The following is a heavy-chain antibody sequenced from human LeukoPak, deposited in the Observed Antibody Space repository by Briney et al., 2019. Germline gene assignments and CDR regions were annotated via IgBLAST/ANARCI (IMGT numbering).Heavy chain of an antibody. J-gene: IGHJ5*02. D-gene: IGHD5/OR15-5a*01. CDR2: ISSSSSYT. CDR1: GFTFSDYY. CDR3: ARDLRSGNWFDP. V-gene: IGHV3-11*06. Sequence: GGSLRLPCAASGFTFSDYYMSCIRQARGKGWVWGSYISSSSSYTNYADSVKGRFTISRDNAKNSLYLQMNSLRAEDTAVYYCARDLRSGNWFDPWGQGTLVTVSS.